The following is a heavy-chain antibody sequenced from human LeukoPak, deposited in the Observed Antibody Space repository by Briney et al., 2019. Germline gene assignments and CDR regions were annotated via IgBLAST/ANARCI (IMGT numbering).Heavy chain of an antibody. CDR1: GYTFTSYA. CDR3: ARDLPNFDY. CDR2: TNAGNGNT. Sequence: ASVKVSCKASGYTFTSYAMHWVRQAPGQRLEWMGWTNAGNGNTKYLQKFQGRVTITRDTSASTAYMELSSLRSEDTAVYYCARDLPNFDYWGQGTLVTVSS. V-gene: IGHV1-3*01. J-gene: IGHJ4*02.